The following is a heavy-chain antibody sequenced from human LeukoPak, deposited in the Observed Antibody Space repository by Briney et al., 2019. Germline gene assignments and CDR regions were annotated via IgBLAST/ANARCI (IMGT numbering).Heavy chain of an antibody. CDR3: ARRYSSGWYLRRYFDY. J-gene: IGHJ4*02. CDR1: GYSISSGYY. CDR2: IYHSGST. V-gene: IGHV4-38-2*01. D-gene: IGHD6-19*01. Sequence: PSETLSLTCAVSGYSISSGYYWGWSRQPPGKGLEWIGSIYHSGSTYYNPSLKSRVTISVDTSKNQFSLKLSSVTAADTAVYYCARRYSSGWYLRRYFDYWGQGTLVTVSS.